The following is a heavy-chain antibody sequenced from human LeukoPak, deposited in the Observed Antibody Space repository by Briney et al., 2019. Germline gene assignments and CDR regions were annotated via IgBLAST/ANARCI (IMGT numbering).Heavy chain of an antibody. J-gene: IGHJ3*02. Sequence: EASVKVSCKASGGTFSSYTISWVRQAPGQGLEWMGRIIPILGIANYAQRFQGRVTITADKSTSTAYMELSRLRSEDTAVYYCARDPRGGIAARHDAFDIWGQGTMVTVSS. D-gene: IGHD6-6*01. CDR1: GGTFSSYT. CDR3: ARDPRGGIAARHDAFDI. CDR2: IIPILGIA. V-gene: IGHV1-69*04.